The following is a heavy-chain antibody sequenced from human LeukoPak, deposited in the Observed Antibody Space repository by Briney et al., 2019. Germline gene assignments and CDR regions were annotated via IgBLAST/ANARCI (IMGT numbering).Heavy chain of an antibody. D-gene: IGHD5-18*01. V-gene: IGHV3-23*01. CDR3: AKAAGRGYNYGDYFDY. CDR1: GFTFNSFG. J-gene: IGHJ4*02. CDR2: ISGSGGGT. Sequence: TGGSLRLSCAASGFTFNSFGIHWVRQAPGKGLEWVSAISGSGGGTYYADSVKGRFTISRDNSKNTLYVQMNSLRAADTAVYYCAKAAGRGYNYGDYFDYWGQGTLVTVSS.